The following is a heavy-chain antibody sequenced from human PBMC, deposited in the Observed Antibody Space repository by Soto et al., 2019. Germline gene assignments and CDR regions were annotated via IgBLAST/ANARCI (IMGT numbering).Heavy chain of an antibody. Sequence: SETLSLTCAVYGGSFSGYYWSWIRQSPGKGLEWIGEINHSGSTNYNPSLKSRVTISVDTSKNQFSLKLSSVTAADTAVYYCARDRYCSSTSCRGGNYYYMDVWGKGTTVTVSS. V-gene: IGHV4-34*01. CDR3: ARDRYCSSTSCRGGNYYYMDV. D-gene: IGHD2-2*01. CDR1: GGSFSGYY. CDR2: INHSGST. J-gene: IGHJ6*03.